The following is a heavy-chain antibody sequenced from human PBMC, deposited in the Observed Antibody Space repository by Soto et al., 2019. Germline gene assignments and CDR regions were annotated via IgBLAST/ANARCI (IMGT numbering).Heavy chain of an antibody. Sequence: GGSLRLSCAASGFAFSSYSMNWVRQAPGKGLEWVSSISSSSIYIYYADSVKGRFTISRDNAKNSLYLQMHSLRAEDTAVYYCARHPSSYYYYGMDVWGQGTTVTVSS. V-gene: IGHV3-21*01. D-gene: IGHD6-13*01. J-gene: IGHJ6*02. CDR3: ARHPSSYYYYGMDV. CDR1: GFAFSSYS. CDR2: ISSSSIYI.